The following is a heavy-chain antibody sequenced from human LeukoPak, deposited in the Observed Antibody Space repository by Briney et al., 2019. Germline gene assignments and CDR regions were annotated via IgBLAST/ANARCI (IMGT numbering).Heavy chain of an antibody. CDR2: IKSKTDGGTT. CDR1: GFTFSNAW. Sequence: GGSLRLSCAASGFTFSNAWMNWVRQAPGKGLEWVGRIKSKTDGGTTDYAAPVKGRFTISRDDSKNTLYLQMNSLRAEDTAVYYCAKDGTTVTTWYFQHWGQGTLVTVSS. V-gene: IGHV3-15*07. J-gene: IGHJ1*01. D-gene: IGHD4-17*01. CDR3: AKDGTTVTTWYFQH.